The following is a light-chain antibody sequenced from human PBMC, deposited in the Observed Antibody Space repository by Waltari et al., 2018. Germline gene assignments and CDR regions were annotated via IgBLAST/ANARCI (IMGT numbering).Light chain of an antibody. Sequence: IVMTQSPATLSVSPGERAALSCRASQSVSSNLAWYQQKPGQAPRLLIYGASTRATRIPARFSGSGSGTEFTLTISSLQSEDFAVYYCQQYNNWPPYTFGQGTKLEIK. CDR2: GAS. CDR3: QQYNNWPPYT. V-gene: IGKV3-15*01. J-gene: IGKJ2*01. CDR1: QSVSSN.